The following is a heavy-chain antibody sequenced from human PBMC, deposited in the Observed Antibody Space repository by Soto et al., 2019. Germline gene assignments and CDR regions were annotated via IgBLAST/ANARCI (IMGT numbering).Heavy chain of an antibody. CDR3: ARAYSYDSSGYYYRPDWLDP. CDR2: INHSGST. D-gene: IGHD3-22*01. CDR1: GGSFSGYY. J-gene: IGHJ5*02. Sequence: PSETLSLTCAVYGGSFSGYYWSWIRQPPGKGLEWIGEINHSGSTNYNPSLKSRVTISVDTSKNQCSLKLSSVTAEDTAVYYCARAYSYDSSGYYYRPDWLDPWGKGTLVTASS. V-gene: IGHV4-34*01.